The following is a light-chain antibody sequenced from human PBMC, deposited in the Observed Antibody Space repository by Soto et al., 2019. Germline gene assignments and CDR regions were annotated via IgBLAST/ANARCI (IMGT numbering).Light chain of an antibody. Sequence: QSALTQPPSASGSPGQSVTISCTGTKNDVGFYDFVSWYQHHPGKAPRLFIYEVVQRPSGVPDRFSGSKSGNTASLTVSGLQPADEADYFCKSYAGSNTYVFGSGTKVTVL. CDR1: KNDVGFYDF. V-gene: IGLV2-8*01. CDR2: EVV. J-gene: IGLJ1*01. CDR3: KSYAGSNTYV.